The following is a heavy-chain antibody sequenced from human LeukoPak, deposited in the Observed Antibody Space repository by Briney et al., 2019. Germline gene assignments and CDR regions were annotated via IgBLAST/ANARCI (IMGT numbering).Heavy chain of an antibody. CDR2: ISGSGGST. CDR1: GFTFSSYA. V-gene: IGHV3-23*01. Sequence: GGSLRLSYAAAGFTFSSYAMSLLRQAPGKRLEWVSAISGSGGSTYYADSVKGRFTISRDNSKHTLYLQMNSLRAEDTAVYYCAKWAYDSSADYWGQGTLVTVSS. CDR3: AKWAYDSSADY. J-gene: IGHJ4*02. D-gene: IGHD3-22*01.